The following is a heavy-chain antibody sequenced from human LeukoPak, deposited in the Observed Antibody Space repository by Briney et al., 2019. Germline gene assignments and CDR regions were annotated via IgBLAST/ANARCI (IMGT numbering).Heavy chain of an antibody. CDR1: GFTFSSYA. CDR2: ISGSGGST. CDR3: AKDSGDYGGDYYQYGMDV. Sequence: GGSLRLSCAAYGFTFSSYAMSWVRQAPGRGLEWVSAISGSGGSTYYADSVKGRFTISRDNSKNTLYLQMNSLRAEDTAVYYCAKDSGDYGGDYYQYGMDVWGQGTTVTVSS. J-gene: IGHJ6*02. D-gene: IGHD4/OR15-4a*01. V-gene: IGHV3-23*01.